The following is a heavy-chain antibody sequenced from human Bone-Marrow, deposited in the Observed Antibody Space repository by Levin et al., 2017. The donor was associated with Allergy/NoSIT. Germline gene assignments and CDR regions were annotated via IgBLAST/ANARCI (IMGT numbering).Heavy chain of an antibody. CDR2: ISSDGSDT. J-gene: IGHJ5*02. V-gene: IGHV3-74*01. Sequence: QAGGSLRLSCAASGFTFSDYYMHWVRQAPGKGLVWVARISSDGSDTTYADFVKGRFTISRDNAKNTLFLEMNSLRADDTAVYHCARAGVKLSYQTWFDPWGQGTLATVSS. CDR1: GFTFSDYY. CDR3: ARAGVKLSYQTWFDP. D-gene: IGHD2-2*01.